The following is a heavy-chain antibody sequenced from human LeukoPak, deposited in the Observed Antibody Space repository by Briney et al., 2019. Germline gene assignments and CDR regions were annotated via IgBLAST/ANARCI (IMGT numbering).Heavy chain of an antibody. D-gene: IGHD5-18*01. CDR1: GYTFIRFW. J-gene: IGHJ3*02. CDR2: IYPGDSDT. V-gene: IGHV5-51*01. Sequence: GESLKISCKGSGYTFIRFWIGWVRQMPGKGLEWMGIIYPGDSDTRYSPSFQGQVTISTDKSISTAYLQWSSLKASDTAMYYCARRLRGMYDAFDIWGQGTMVTVSS. CDR3: ARRLRGMYDAFDI.